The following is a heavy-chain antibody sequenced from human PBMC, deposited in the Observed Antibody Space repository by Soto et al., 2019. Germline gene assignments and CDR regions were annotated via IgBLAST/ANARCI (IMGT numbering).Heavy chain of an antibody. CDR1: GYTFTNFD. Sequence: ASVKVSCKASGYTFTNFDISWVRQAAGQGLEWVGSVNPSSGDTDYAQTFQGRVTMTVNISINTAYMELTTLTFEETAVFYCAREDRLDAPMDYALDVWGQGTTVTVSS. D-gene: IGHD5-18*01. CDR2: VNPSSGDT. CDR3: AREDRLDAPMDYALDV. V-gene: IGHV1-8*01. J-gene: IGHJ6*02.